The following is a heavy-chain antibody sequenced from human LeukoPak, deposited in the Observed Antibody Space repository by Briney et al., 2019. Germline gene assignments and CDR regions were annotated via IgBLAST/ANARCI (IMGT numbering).Heavy chain of an antibody. Sequence: GSLRLSCAASGFTFSSYWMHWVRQAPGKGLVWVSRINSDGSSTSYADSVKGRFTISRDNAKNTLYLQMNSLRAEDTAVYYCARVNLRWLLNDAFDIWGQGTMVTVSS. V-gene: IGHV3-74*01. CDR2: INSDGSST. D-gene: IGHD4-23*01. CDR1: GFTFSSYW. J-gene: IGHJ3*02. CDR3: ARVNLRWLLNDAFDI.